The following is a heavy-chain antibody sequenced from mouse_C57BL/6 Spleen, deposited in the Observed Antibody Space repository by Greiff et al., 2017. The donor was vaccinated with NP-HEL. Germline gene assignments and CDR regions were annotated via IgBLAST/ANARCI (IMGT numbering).Heavy chain of an antibody. D-gene: IGHD2-2*01. Sequence: QIQLQQPGAELVRPGTSVKLSCKASGYTFTSYWMHWVKQRPGQGLEWIGVIDPSDSYTNYNQKFKGKATLTVDTSSSTAYMQLSSLTSEDSAVYYCAIFGYDVGAYWGQGTLVTVSA. J-gene: IGHJ3*01. CDR2: IDPSDSYT. CDR1: GYTFTSYW. V-gene: IGHV1-59*01. CDR3: AIFGYDVGAY.